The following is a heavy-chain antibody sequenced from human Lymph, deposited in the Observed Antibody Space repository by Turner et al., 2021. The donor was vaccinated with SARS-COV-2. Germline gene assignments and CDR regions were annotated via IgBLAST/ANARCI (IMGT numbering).Heavy chain of an antibody. Sequence: QVPLVESGGGVVQPVPSLRLSCAASGFTFSSYAMHWVRQAPGKGLEWVALISYDGSNKYYADSVKGRFTISRDNSKNTLYLQMNSLRAEDTAVYYCAREMGAGSDYWGQGTLVTVSS. CDR2: ISYDGSNK. D-gene: IGHD3-10*01. CDR3: AREMGAGSDY. J-gene: IGHJ4*02. CDR1: GFTFSSYA. V-gene: IGHV3-30*04.